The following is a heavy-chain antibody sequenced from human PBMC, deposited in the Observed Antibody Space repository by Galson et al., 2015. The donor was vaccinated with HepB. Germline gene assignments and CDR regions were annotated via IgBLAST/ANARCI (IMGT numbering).Heavy chain of an antibody. CDR2: INPSGGGT. J-gene: IGHJ4*02. Sequence: SVKVSCKASGYTFTSHHIHWVRQAPGQGLEWMGIINPSGGGTTYAQIFQGRVTMTEDTSTDTAYMELSSLRSEDTAVYYCATNYGSGSTFDYWGQGTLVTVSS. CDR3: ATNYGSGSTFDY. CDR1: GYTFTSHH. D-gene: IGHD3-10*01. V-gene: IGHV1-46*01.